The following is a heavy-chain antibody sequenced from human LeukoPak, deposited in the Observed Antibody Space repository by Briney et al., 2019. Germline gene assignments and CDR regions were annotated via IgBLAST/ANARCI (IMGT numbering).Heavy chain of an antibody. CDR2: IRPDDSDT. D-gene: IGHD1-7*01. CDR3: TRARHGNCYWDH. CDR1: EYSFTNYW. Sequence: GESLKISCKDSEYSFTNYWIGRVRQMPGKGLEWMGIIRPDDSDTRYSPSFQGQVTISADKSTSTAYLQWSSLKASDTAMYYCTRARHGNCYWDHWGQGTLVTVSS. J-gene: IGHJ4*02. V-gene: IGHV5-51*01.